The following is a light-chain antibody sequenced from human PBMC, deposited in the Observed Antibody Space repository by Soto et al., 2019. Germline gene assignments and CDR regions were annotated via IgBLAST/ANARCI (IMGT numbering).Light chain of an antibody. CDR1: QSISKY. CDR3: QQRSDWPVT. J-gene: IGKJ3*01. V-gene: IGKV3-11*01. Sequence: EIVLTKSPATLSLSPGEVATLSCRASQSISKYLVWYQQKPGQAPRVLIYDTSNRATGIPARFSGTGSGTDFTLTISSLEPEDFAVYYCQQRSDWPVTFGPGTKVDIK. CDR2: DTS.